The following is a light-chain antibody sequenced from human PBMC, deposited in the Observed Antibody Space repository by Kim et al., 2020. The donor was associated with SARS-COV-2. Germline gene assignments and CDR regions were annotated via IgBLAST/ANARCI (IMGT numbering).Light chain of an antibody. Sequence: EIVLTQSPGTLSLSPGERATLSCRASQSVRSNYLAWYQQKPGQAPRLLIYGASSRDTGIPDRFSGSGSGTDFTLTISRLEPADFAVYYCQQYGGSPPYTFGQGTKLEI. CDR2: GAS. CDR1: QSVRSNY. V-gene: IGKV3-20*01. CDR3: QQYGGSPPYT. J-gene: IGKJ2*01.